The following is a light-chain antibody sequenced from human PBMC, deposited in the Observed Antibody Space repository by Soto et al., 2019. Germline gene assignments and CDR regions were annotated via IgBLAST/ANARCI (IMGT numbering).Light chain of an antibody. CDR3: GTWDTSVSVGV. Sequence: QSVLTQPPSVSAAPGQTVTISCSGSSSNIGNNYVSWYQHFPGTAPKLLIYDNNKRPSGIPDRFSGSKSGTSATLGITGLQTGDEADYYCGTWDTSVSVGVFGGGTKLTVL. J-gene: IGLJ3*02. V-gene: IGLV1-51*01. CDR2: DNN. CDR1: SSNIGNNY.